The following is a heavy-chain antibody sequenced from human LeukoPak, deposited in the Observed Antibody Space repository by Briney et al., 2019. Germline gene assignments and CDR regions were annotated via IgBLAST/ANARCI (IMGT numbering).Heavy chain of an antibody. V-gene: IGHV3-23*01. CDR3: AKEAGSGWSYFDS. J-gene: IGHJ4*02. Sequence: GGSLRLSCAASGFTFSSYGMSWVRQAPGKGLEWVSGISASGGYTYYADSVRGRFTVSRDSSKNTLYLQLNSLRAEDTAVYSCAKEAGSGWSYFDSWGQGTLVTVSS. D-gene: IGHD6-19*01. CDR1: GFTFSSYG. CDR2: ISASGGYT.